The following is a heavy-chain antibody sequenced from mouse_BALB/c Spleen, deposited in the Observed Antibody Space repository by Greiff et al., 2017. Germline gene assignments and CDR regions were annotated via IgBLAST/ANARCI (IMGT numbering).Heavy chain of an antibody. CDR2: IYPGSGST. J-gene: IGHJ4*01. CDR1: GYTFTSYW. V-gene: IGHV1S22*01. CDR3: ARSGGNYPYAMDY. D-gene: IGHD2-1*01. Sequence: LQQPGSELVRPGASVKLSCKASGYTFTSYWMHWVKQRPGQGLEWIGNIYPGSGSTNYNEKFKGKATLTADTSSSTAYMQLSSLTSEDSAVYFCARSGGNYPYAMDYWGQGTSVTVSS.